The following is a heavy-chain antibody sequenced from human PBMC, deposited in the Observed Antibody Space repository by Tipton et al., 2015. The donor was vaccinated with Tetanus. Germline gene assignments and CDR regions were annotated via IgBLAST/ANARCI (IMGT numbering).Heavy chain of an antibody. V-gene: IGHV4-61*03. CDR2: ISDSGST. CDR3: ARGTGDY. J-gene: IGHJ4*02. D-gene: IGHD1-14*01. CDR1: GGSLRGGDHY. Sequence: TLSLTCTVSGGSLRGGDHYWSWIRQPPGKGLEWLAYISDSGSTNSNYFLKSRITVSRDTSKNHFSLNLASVTAADTAVYFCARGTGDYWGQGTLVTVSS.